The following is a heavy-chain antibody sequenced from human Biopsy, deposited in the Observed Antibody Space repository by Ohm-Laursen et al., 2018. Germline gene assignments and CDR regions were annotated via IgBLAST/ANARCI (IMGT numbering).Heavy chain of an antibody. CDR2: IHYTGHI. Sequence: SETLSLTWAVSGDTISTYYWNWIRQTPGKGLGWIGYIHYTGHIRINPSLNSRATISVDTSKDQFSLKLSSLTAADTAIYYCARNRVDVVKVTTIGWNFDLWGRGTLVTVS. CDR1: GDTISTYY. CDR3: ARNRVDVVKVTTIGWNFDL. J-gene: IGHJ2*01. V-gene: IGHV4-59*08. D-gene: IGHD5-12*01.